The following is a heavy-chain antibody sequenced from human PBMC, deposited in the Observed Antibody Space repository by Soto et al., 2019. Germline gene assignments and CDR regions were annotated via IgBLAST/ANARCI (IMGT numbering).Heavy chain of an antibody. Sequence: SETLSLTCAVYGGSFSGYYWSWIRQPPGKGLEWIGEINHSGSTNYNPSLKSRVTISVDTSKNHFSLKLSSVTAADTAVYYCARGTRYYGSGSYSWFDPWGQGTLVTVSS. CDR1: GGSFSGYY. CDR3: ARGTRYYGSGSYSWFDP. CDR2: INHSGST. J-gene: IGHJ5*02. D-gene: IGHD3-10*01. V-gene: IGHV4-34*01.